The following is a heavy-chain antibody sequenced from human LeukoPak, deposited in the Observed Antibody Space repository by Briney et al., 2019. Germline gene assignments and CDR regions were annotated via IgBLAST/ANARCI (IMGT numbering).Heavy chain of an antibody. CDR2: IRYDGSNK. V-gene: IGHV3-30*02. J-gene: IGHJ5*02. Sequence: GGSLRLSCAASGFTFSSYGMHWVRQAPGKGLEWVAFIRYDGSNKYYADSVKGRFTISRDNSKNTLYLQMNSLRAEDTAVYYCARDPGSGRFIRLEFDPWGQGTLVTVSS. CDR1: GFTFSSYG. CDR3: ARDPGSGRFIRLEFDP. D-gene: IGHD3-10*01.